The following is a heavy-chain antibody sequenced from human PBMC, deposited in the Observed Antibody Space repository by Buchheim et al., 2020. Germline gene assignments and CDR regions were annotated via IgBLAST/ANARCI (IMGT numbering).Heavy chain of an antibody. CDR2: IRGDGGVT. CDR3: ARANPADFDY. D-gene: IGHD1-14*01. J-gene: IGHJ4*02. Sequence: EVQLVESGGGLIQPGGSLRLSCAASGFTFSSYWMHWVRQAPGKGLVWVSRIRGDGGVTSYADSVRGRFTISRDNAKNTLYLQMNSLRDEDTAVYYCARANPADFDYWGQGAL. CDR1: GFTFSSYW. V-gene: IGHV3-74*01.